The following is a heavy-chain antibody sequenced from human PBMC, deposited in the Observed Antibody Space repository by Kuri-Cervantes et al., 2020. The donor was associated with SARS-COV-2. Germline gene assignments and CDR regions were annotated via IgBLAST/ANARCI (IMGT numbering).Heavy chain of an antibody. Sequence: GGSLRLSCAASGFTFSSYAMSWVRQAPGKGLEWVSAISGSGGSTYYADSVKGRFTISRDNPKNTLYLQMNSLRAEDAAVYYCARDRQRDFDYWGQGTLVTVSS. CDR3: ARDRQRDFDY. D-gene: IGHD6-25*01. J-gene: IGHJ4*02. CDR2: ISGSGGST. CDR1: GFTFSSYA. V-gene: IGHV3-23*01.